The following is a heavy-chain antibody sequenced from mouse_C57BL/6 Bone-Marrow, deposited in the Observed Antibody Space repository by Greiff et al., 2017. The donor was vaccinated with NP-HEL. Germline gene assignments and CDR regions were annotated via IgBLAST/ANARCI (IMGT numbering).Heavy chain of an antibody. CDR3: TSLDGYYPWFAY. CDR2: IGSGGDYI. Sequence: EVKLVESGEGLVKPGGSLKLSCAASGFTFSSYAMSWVRQTPEKRLEWVAYIGSGGDYIYYADTVKGRFTISRDNARNTLYLQMSSLKSEDTAMYYCTSLDGYYPWFAYWGQGTLVTVSA. V-gene: IGHV5-9-1*02. J-gene: IGHJ3*01. CDR1: GFTFSSYA. D-gene: IGHD2-3*01.